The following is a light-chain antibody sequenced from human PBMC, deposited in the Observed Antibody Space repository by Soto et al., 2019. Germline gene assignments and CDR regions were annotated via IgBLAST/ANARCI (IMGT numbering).Light chain of an antibody. J-gene: IGLJ1*01. CDR1: SGDVGTYNL. Sequence: QYALTQPASVSGSPGQSITISCTGTSGDVGTYNLVSWYQQHPGKAPKLMIYEGSKRPSGISTRFSGSKSGNTASLTISGLQAEDEADYYCWSYTGDNSYVFGGGTKLTVL. V-gene: IGLV2-23*01. CDR2: EGS. CDR3: WSYTGDNSYV.